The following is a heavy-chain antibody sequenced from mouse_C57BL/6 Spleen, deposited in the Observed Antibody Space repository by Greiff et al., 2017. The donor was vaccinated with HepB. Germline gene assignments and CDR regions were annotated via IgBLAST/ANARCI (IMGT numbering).Heavy chain of an antibody. CDR2: INPGSGGT. V-gene: IGHV1-54*01. CDR1: GYAFTNYL. CDR3: ARRSYYGSSYGYFDV. J-gene: IGHJ1*03. Sequence: VKLQESGAELVRPGTSVKVSCKASGYAFTNYLIEWVKQRPGQGLEWIGVINPGSGGTNYNEKFKGKATLTADKSSSTAYMQLSSLTSEDSAVYFCARRSYYGSSYGYFDVWGTGTTVTVSS. D-gene: IGHD1-1*01.